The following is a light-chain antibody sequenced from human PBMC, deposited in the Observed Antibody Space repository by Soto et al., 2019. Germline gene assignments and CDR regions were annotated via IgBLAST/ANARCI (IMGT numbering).Light chain of an antibody. J-gene: IGKJ5*01. CDR2: GAS. Sequence: EIVLTQSPGTLSLSPGERATLSCRASQSVTSTYLAWYQQKAGQAPRLLIYGASSRATGVPDRFSGNGSGTDFTLTTTRLEPEDFALYYCQQYGDSPITFGQGTRLEIK. V-gene: IGKV3-20*01. CDR3: QQYGDSPIT. CDR1: QSVTSTY.